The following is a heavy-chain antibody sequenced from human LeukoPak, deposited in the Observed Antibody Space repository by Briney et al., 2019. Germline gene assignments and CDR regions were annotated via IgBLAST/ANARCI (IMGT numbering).Heavy chain of an antibody. CDR2: ISWNSGSI. Sequence: GGSLRLSCAASGFTFDDYAMHWVRQAPGKGLEWVSGISWNSGSIGYADSVKGRFTISRDNAKNSLYLLMNSLRAEDTALYYCAKVDYGDYALDYWGQGTLVTVSS. D-gene: IGHD4-17*01. CDR3: AKVDYGDYALDY. J-gene: IGHJ4*02. V-gene: IGHV3-9*01. CDR1: GFTFDDYA.